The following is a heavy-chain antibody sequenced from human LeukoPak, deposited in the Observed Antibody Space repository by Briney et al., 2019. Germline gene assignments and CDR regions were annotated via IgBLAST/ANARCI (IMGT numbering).Heavy chain of an antibody. CDR3: ARDTAMVEYYFDY. V-gene: IGHV4-31*03. CDR1: GGSISSGGYY. D-gene: IGHD5-18*01. J-gene: IGHJ4*02. Sequence: TLSLTCTVSGGSISSGGYYWSWIRQHPGKGLEWIGYIYYSGSTYYNPSLKSRVTISVDTSKNQFSLKLSSVTAADTAVYYCARDTAMVEYYFDYWGQGTLVTVSS. CDR2: IYYSGST.